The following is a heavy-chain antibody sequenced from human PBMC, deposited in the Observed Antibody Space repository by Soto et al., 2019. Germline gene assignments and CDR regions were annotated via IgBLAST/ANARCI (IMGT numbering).Heavy chain of an antibody. Sequence: ESLKISCKGSGYTFSSYWIGWVRQMPGKGLEWMGIIYPGGSDTRYSPSFQGQVTISADKSTSTAYLQWSSLKASDTAMYYCARHSGSFRADYWGPGTLVTVSS. CDR3: ARHSGSFRADY. D-gene: IGHD3-10*01. J-gene: IGHJ4*02. V-gene: IGHV5-51*01. CDR2: IYPGGSDT. CDR1: GYTFSSYW.